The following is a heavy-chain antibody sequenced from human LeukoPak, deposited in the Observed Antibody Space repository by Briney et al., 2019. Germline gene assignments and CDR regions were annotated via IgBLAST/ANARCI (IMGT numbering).Heavy chain of an antibody. D-gene: IGHD6-13*01. V-gene: IGHV3-23*01. Sequence: GGSLRLSCEGSRYSFDSYAMTWVRQAPGKGLEWVSSINGGGEFTYYAESVKGRFTVSRDNSKNTLFLQMNSLRAEETAVFYCAKRYGDSTGWFFDFWGQGSLVSVSS. CDR1: RYSFDSYA. CDR3: AKRYGDSTGWFFDF. CDR2: INGGGEFT. J-gene: IGHJ4*02.